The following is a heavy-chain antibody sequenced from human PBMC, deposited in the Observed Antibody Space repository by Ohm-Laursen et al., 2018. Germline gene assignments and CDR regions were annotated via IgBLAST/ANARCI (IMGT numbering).Heavy chain of an antibody. V-gene: IGHV3-30*18. Sequence: SLRLSCAASGITFSRYGMHWIRQAPGKGLEWVAVISEDGNNKNYGDSVKGRFDISRDNSKDTLYLQMSRLIPKDTAVYYCAKGGHWNYHYFDSWGQGTLVTVSS. J-gene: IGHJ4*02. CDR1: GITFSRYG. CDR3: AKGGHWNYHYFDS. CDR2: ISEDGNNK. D-gene: IGHD1-7*01.